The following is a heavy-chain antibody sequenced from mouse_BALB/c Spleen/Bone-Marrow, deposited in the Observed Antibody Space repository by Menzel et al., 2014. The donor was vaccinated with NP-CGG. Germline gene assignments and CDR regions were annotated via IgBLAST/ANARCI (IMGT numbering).Heavy chain of an antibody. CDR2: MSYDGSN. Sequence: DVQLQESGPGLVKPSQSLSLTCSVTGYSITSGYYWNWIRQFPGNKLEWMGYMSYDGSNNYNPSLKNRISITRDTSKNQFFLKLNSVTTEDTATYYCARGGNIDYWGQGTTLTVSS. CDR3: ARGGNIDY. J-gene: IGHJ2*01. D-gene: IGHD2-1*01. CDR1: GYSITSGYY. V-gene: IGHV3-6*02.